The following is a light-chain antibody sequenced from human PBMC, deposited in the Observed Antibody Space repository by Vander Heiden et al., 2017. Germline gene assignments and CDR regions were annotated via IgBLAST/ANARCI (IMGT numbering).Light chain of an antibody. Sequence: QSVLTPPPSVAGAPGQSVTSSCTGTSSNIGAGYDVPWYRQLPGTAPTVLIFGNDNRSLRVPDRCSASKSGTSASLTITGLQADDEADDDCQSYDNRLSVVFGGGTKLTVL. CDR2: GND. J-gene: IGLJ3*02. V-gene: IGLV1-40*01. CDR3: QSYDNRLSVV. CDR1: SSNIGAGYD.